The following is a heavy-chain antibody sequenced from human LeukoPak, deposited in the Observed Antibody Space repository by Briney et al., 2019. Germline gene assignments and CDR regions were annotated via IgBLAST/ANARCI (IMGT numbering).Heavy chain of an antibody. V-gene: IGHV1-18*01. D-gene: IGHD6-13*01. Sequence: APVKVSCKASGYTFTSYGISWVRQAPGQGLEWMGWISAYNGNTNYAQKLQGRVTMTTDTSTSTAYMELRSLRSDDTAVYYCARGVGGIIAAAFDYWGQGTLVTVSS. CDR2: ISAYNGNT. CDR3: ARGVGGIIAAAFDY. CDR1: GYTFTSYG. J-gene: IGHJ4*02.